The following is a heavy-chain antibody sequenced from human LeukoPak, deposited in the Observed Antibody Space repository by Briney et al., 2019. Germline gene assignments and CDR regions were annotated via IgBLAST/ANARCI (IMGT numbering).Heavy chain of an antibody. D-gene: IGHD6-13*01. CDR1: GFTFSSYW. V-gene: IGHV3-7*01. Sequence: GGSLRLSCAASGFTFSSYWMNWVRQAPGKGLEWVASIKQDGSEKYYVDSVKGRFTISRDNAKNSLYLRMNSLRAEDTAVYYCARDPGIAAAGTVGQNDYWGQGTLVTVSS. CDR2: IKQDGSEK. CDR3: ARDPGIAAAGTVGQNDY. J-gene: IGHJ4*02.